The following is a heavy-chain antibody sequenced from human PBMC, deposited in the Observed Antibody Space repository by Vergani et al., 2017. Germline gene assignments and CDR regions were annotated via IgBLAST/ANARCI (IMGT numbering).Heavy chain of an antibody. Sequence: QVQLQESGPGLVKPSQTLSLTCTVSGGSISSGSYYWSWIRQPAGKGLEWIGRIYTSGSTNYNPSLKSRVTISVDTSKNQFSLKLSSVTAADTAVYYCATTVTARYYYGMDVWGQGTTVTVSS. CDR3: ATTVTARYYYGMDV. CDR2: IYTSGST. J-gene: IGHJ6*02. V-gene: IGHV4-61*02. CDR1: GGSISSGSYY. D-gene: IGHD4-11*01.